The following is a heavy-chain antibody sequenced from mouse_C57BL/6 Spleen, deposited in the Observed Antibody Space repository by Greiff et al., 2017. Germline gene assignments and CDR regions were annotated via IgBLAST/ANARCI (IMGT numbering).Heavy chain of an antibody. D-gene: IGHD1-1*01. Sequence: EVKLVESEGGLVQPGSSMKLSCTASGFTFSDYYMAWVRQVPEKGLEWVANINYDGSSTYYLDSLKSRFIISRDNAKNILYLQMSSLKSEDTATYYCARERITTVTGYFDVWGTGTTVTVSS. CDR2: INYDGSST. CDR1: GFTFSDYY. V-gene: IGHV5-16*01. J-gene: IGHJ1*03. CDR3: ARERITTVTGYFDV.